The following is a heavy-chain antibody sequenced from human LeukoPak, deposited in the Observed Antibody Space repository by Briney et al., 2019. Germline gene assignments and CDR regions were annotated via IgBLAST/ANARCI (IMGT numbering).Heavy chain of an antibody. CDR2: IYYSGST. Sequence: KPSETLSLTCTVSGGSISSYYWSWIRQPPGKGLEWIGYIYYSGSTNYNPSLKSRVTISVDTSKNQFSLKLSSVTAADTAVYYCASHLVRGVIKVNYWGQGTLVTVSS. J-gene: IGHJ4*02. CDR3: ASHLVRGVIKVNY. CDR1: GGSISSYY. V-gene: IGHV4-59*08. D-gene: IGHD3-10*01.